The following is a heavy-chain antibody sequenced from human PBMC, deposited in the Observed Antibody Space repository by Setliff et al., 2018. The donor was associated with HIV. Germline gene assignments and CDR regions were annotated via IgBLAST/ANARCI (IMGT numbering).Heavy chain of an antibody. CDR3: TTIQKLTTPVDY. CDR1: GFTFSNAW. CDR2: IKSKADGGTT. D-gene: IGHD4-17*01. Sequence: GGSLRLSCAASGFTFSNAWMSWARQAPGKGLEWVGRIKSKADGGTTDYAAPVKGRFTISRDDSKNTLYLQMNSLKTEDTAVYYCTTIQKLTTPVDYWGQGTLVTVSS. J-gene: IGHJ4*02. V-gene: IGHV3-15*01.